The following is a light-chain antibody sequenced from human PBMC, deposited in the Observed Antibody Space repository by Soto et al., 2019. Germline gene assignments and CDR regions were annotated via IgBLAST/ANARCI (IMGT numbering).Light chain of an antibody. CDR3: SSYTSSSTRV. J-gene: IGLJ2*01. Sequence: QSAPTQPASVSGSPGQSITISCTGTSRDVGSYNFVSWYQQHPGKAPKLMIYDVTNRPSGVSNRFSGSKSGNTASLAISGLQAEDEADYYCSSYTSSSTRVFGGGTKLTVL. CDR2: DVT. V-gene: IGLV2-14*03. CDR1: SRDVGSYNF.